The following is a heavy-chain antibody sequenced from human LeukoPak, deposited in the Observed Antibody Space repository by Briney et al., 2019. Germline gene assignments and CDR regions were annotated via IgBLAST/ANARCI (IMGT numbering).Heavy chain of an antibody. CDR2: LNRDGSSA. V-gene: IGHV3-74*01. Sequence: GGSLRLSCAASGFTFSNYWMYWVRQAPGKGLVWVSHLNRDGSSATYADPVKGRFTISRDNAKNTVYLQMNSLRAEDTAVYYCARADGDYRNFDFWGQGTLVTVSS. CDR1: GFTFSNYW. D-gene: IGHD4-17*01. J-gene: IGHJ4*02. CDR3: ARADGDYRNFDF.